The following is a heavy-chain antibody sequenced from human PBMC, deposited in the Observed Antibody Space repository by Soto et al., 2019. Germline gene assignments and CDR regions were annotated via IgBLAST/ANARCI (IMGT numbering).Heavy chain of an antibody. Sequence: QITLRESGPTLVKPTQTLTLTCTISGFSLSTSGVGVGWIRQPPGKSLEWLALIYWDDVQRYSPSLKTRLTITKDPSRSQVVLTMTNMDPVDTATYYCAHSPCSGVTCYLFDYWGQGTLVTVSS. CDR2: IYWDDVQ. V-gene: IGHV2-5*02. J-gene: IGHJ4*02. CDR1: GFSLSTSGVG. D-gene: IGHD2-15*01. CDR3: AHSPCSGVTCYLFDY.